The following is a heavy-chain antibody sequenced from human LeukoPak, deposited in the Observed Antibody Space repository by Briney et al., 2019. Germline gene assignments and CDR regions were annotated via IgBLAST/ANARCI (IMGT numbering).Heavy chain of an antibody. D-gene: IGHD2-2*01. Sequence: GGSLRLSCAASGFTFSTYSMNWVRQAPGKGLEWVSSISSASSYIYYADSVKGRFTISRDDAKNSLYLQMNSLRAEDTAVYYCAGYCSSSRCLYYYHMDVWGKGTTVTVSS. J-gene: IGHJ6*03. CDR3: AGYCSSSRCLYYYHMDV. V-gene: IGHV3-21*01. CDR1: GFTFSTYS. CDR2: ISSASSYI.